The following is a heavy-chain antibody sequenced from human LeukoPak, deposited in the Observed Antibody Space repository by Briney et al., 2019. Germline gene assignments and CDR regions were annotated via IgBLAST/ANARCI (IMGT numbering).Heavy chain of an antibody. CDR2: MYYSGST. V-gene: IGHV4-39*01. J-gene: IGHJ4*02. Sequence: SETLSHTCTVSGGSLSSSSYYWGWIRQPPWKGLEWIGCMYYSGSTYYTPSLKSRVTISVDTPKNQVSLKVTSVTAADTAVYYCASPGPGNWHLDYWGQGTLVTVSS. D-gene: IGHD1-1*01. CDR1: GGSLSSSSYY. CDR3: ASPGPGNWHLDY.